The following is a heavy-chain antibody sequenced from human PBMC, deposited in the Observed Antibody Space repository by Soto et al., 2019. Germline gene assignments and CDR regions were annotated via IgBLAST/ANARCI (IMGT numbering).Heavy chain of an antibody. CDR2: IGTRSDI. CDR3: AREETAWPLAYGLDV. D-gene: IGHD2-21*02. V-gene: IGHV3-21*01. Sequence: PGGSLRLSCAASGFTFSNYSMHWVRQAPGKGLEWVSSIGTRSDIYYADSVKGRFTISRDNAKNSLSLQMNSMTAEDTAVYYCAREETAWPLAYGLDVWGQGTTVTVSS. J-gene: IGHJ6*02. CDR1: GFTFSNYS.